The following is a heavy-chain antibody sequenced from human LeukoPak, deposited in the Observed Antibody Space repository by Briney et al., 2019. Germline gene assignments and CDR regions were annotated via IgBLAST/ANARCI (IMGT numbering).Heavy chain of an antibody. Sequence: SENLSLTCAVYGGSFSGYYWSWIRQPPGKGLEWIGEINHSGSTNYNPSLKSRVTISVDTSKNQFSLKLSSVTAADTAVYYCARRIIAARPFDYWGQGTLVTVSS. CDR3: ARRIIAARPFDY. J-gene: IGHJ4*02. D-gene: IGHD6-6*01. CDR2: INHSGST. V-gene: IGHV4-34*01. CDR1: GGSFSGYY.